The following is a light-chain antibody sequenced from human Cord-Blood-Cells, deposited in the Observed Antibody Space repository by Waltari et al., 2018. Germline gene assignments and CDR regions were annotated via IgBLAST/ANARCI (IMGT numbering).Light chain of an antibody. J-gene: IGKJ1*01. CDR2: AAS. CDR3: QQSYSTPRT. V-gene: IGKV1-39*01. Sequence: EIQMTKSPSSLSASVGDRVTITCRASQSISSYLNWYQQKPGKAPKRLIYAASSLQSGFPSRFSGSGSGTDFTLTISSLQPEDFATYYCQQSYSTPRTFGQGTKVEIK. CDR1: QSISSY.